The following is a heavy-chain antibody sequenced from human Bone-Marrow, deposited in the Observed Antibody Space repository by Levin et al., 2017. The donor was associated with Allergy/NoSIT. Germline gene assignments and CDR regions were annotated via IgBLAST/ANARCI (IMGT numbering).Heavy chain of an antibody. CDR2: IYYSGSS. CDR3: ARQHQPEYNGVDV. D-gene: IGHD1-14*01. Sequence: SETLSLTCTVSGGSISGYYWTWIRQPPGKGLEWIGYIYYSGSSNYSPSLKSRVTISIDTSKRQFSLKLSSVTAADTAVYYCARQHQPEYNGVDVWGQGTPVTVSS. J-gene: IGHJ6*02. V-gene: IGHV4-59*08. CDR1: GGSISGYY.